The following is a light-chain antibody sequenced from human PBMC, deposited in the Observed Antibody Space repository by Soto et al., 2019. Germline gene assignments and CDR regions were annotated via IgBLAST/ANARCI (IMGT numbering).Light chain of an antibody. CDR3: QQYTGPPTT. CDR1: QSISSN. Sequence: EIVMTQSPATLSVSPGERATLSCMASQSISSNLAWYQQKPGQAPRLLMFRTSSRATGFPARFSGSGSGTDFTLTISRLEPEDSAVYFCQQYTGPPTTFGQGTRLEIK. CDR2: RTS. J-gene: IGKJ5*01. V-gene: IGKV3-15*01.